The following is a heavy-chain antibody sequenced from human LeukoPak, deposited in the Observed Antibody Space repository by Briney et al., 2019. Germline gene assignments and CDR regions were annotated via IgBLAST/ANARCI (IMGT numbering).Heavy chain of an antibody. D-gene: IGHD5-18*01. CDR1: GYTFTSYG. J-gene: IGHJ6*03. Sequence: ASVKVSCKASGYTFTSYGISWVRQAPGQGLEWMGWISAYNGNTNYAQKLQGRVAMTRDTSISTAYMELSRLRSDDTAVYYCARAQGQSRYGYGAAYYYMDVWGKGTTVTVSS. CDR2: ISAYNGNT. V-gene: IGHV1-18*01. CDR3: ARAQGQSRYGYGAAYYYMDV.